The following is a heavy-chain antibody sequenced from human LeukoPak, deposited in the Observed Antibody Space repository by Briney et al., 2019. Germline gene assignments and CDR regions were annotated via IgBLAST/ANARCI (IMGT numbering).Heavy chain of an antibody. J-gene: IGHJ4*02. CDR3: TRVLYSSGWFDY. CDR1: GGFISSYY. CDR2: MYYSGST. Sequence: SETLALTCTVWGGFISSYYWRWVRKPRGKGLEGIGYMYYSGSTNYNPSLKSRVTMSVATSKKPFSLKPRSVTAADTAVYYCTRVLYSSGWFDYWGQGILVTVSS. D-gene: IGHD6-19*01. V-gene: IGHV4-59*01.